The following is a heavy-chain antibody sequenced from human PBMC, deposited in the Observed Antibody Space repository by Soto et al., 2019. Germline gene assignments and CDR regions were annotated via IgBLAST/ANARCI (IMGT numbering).Heavy chain of an antibody. CDR2: IWYDGSNK. V-gene: IGHV3-33*01. Sequence: GGSLRLSCAASGFTFSSYGMHWVRQAPGKGLEWVAVIWYDGSNKYYADSVKGRFTISRDNSKNTLYLQMNSLRAEDTAVYYCERDKNREWLFPPLFDYWGQGTLVTVSS. CDR3: ERDKNREWLFPPLFDY. CDR1: GFTFSSYG. J-gene: IGHJ4*02. D-gene: IGHD3-3*01.